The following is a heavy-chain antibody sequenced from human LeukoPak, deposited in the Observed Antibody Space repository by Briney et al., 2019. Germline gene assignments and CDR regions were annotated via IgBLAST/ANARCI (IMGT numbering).Heavy chain of an antibody. D-gene: IGHD3-10*01. CDR2: IYYSGST. V-gene: IGHV4-59*01. J-gene: IGHJ6*03. CDR3: ARVVYGSGYYYHYYMDV. CDR1: GGSISSYY. Sequence: SETLSLTCTVSGGSISSYYWSWIRQPPGKGLEWIGYIYYSGSTNYNPSLKSRVTISVDTSKNQFSLKLSSVTAADTAVYYCARVVYGSGYYYHYYMDVWGKGTTVTVSS.